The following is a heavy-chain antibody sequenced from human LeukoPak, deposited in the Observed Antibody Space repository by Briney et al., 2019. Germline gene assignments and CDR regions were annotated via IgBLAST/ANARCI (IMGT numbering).Heavy chain of an antibody. CDR1: GFTFSSHW. J-gene: IGHJ4*02. V-gene: IGHV3-23*01. D-gene: IGHD6-19*01. Sequence: GGSLRLSCAASGFTFSSHWMNWVRQAPGKGLEWVSSISGGGESTYYADSVKGRFTVSRDNSKNTLYLQINSLRGEDTAVYYCAKGKYSSGGVPDYWGQGTLVTVSS. CDR2: ISGGGEST. CDR3: AKGKYSSGGVPDY.